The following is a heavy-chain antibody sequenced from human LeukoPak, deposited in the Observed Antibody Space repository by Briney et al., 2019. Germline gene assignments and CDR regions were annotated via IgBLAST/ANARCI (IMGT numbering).Heavy chain of an antibody. J-gene: IGHJ4*02. CDR3: VRRDTGWNYFDY. CDR1: GGSINSHY. V-gene: IGHV4-4*08. CDR2: IYSTGKN. Sequence: SETLSLTCAVSGGSINSHYWGWIRQPPGKGLQWIGDIYSTGKNNHNPSLESRVTISLDTSKSHLSLNLTSVLAADTAIYYCVRRDTGWNYFDYWGQGILVTVSS. D-gene: IGHD6-19*01.